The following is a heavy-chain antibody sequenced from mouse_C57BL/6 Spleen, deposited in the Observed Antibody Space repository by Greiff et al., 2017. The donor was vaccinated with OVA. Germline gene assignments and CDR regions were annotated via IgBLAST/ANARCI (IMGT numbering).Heavy chain of an antibody. CDR3: ARDGYYYGRFDV. Sequence: VQLQQPGAELVKPGASVKLSCKASGYTITSYWMQWVKQRPGQGLEWIGEIDPSDSYTNYNQKFKGKATLTVDTSSSTAYMQLSSLTSEDSAVYYCARDGYYYGRFDVWGTGTTVTVSS. CDR2: IDPSDSYT. V-gene: IGHV1-50*01. D-gene: IGHD1-1*01. CDR1: GYTITSYW. J-gene: IGHJ1*03.